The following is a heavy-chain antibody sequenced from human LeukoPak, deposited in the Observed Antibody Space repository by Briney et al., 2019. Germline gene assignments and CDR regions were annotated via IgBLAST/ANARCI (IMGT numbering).Heavy chain of an antibody. CDR1: GFTFSGSA. D-gene: IGHD3/OR15-3a*01. J-gene: IGHJ4*02. Sequence: GGSLKLSCAASGFTFSGSAMHWVRQASGKGLEWVGHIRSKANNYATTYDASVKGRFTISRDDSKNTAYLQTNGLKTDDTAVYYCTTQGDDFWTGYYVGWGQGTLVTVSS. CDR2: IRSKANNYAT. CDR3: TTQGDDFWTGYYVG. V-gene: IGHV3-73*01.